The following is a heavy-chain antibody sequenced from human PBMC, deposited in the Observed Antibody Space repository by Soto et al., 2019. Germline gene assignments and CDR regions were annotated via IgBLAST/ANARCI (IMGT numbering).Heavy chain of an antibody. J-gene: IGHJ6*03. V-gene: IGHV4-34*01. Sequence: SETLSLTCTVYGGNFIGYYWSWIRQPPGKGLEWIGEINHSGSTNYNPSLKSRVTISADTSKNQLSLKLSSVTAADTAVYYCARGLSFDILTGYYDYYYYMDVWGKGTTVTVSS. CDR1: GGNFIGYY. CDR3: ARGLSFDILTGYYDYYYYMDV. CDR2: INHSGST. D-gene: IGHD3-9*01.